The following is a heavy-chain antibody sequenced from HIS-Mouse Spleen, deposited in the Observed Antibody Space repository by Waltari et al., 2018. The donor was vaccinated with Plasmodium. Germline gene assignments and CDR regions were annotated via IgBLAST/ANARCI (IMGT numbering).Heavy chain of an antibody. CDR1: GGSISSSSYY. D-gene: IGHD3-10*01. Sequence: QLQLQESGPGLVKPSETLSLTCTVSGGSISSSSYYWGWTRQPPGKGLGWIGSIYYSGRTYYNPSVKSRVTISVDTSKNQFSLKLSSVTAADTAVYYCARHYGSGSYAFDIWGQGTMVTVSS. CDR2: IYYSGRT. J-gene: IGHJ3*02. V-gene: IGHV4-39*07. CDR3: ARHYGSGSYAFDI.